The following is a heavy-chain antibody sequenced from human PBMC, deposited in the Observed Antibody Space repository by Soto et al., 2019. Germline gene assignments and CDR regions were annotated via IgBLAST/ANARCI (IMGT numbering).Heavy chain of an antibody. V-gene: IGHV1-69*13. Sequence: EASVKVSCKASGGTFSSYAISWVRQAPGQGLEWMGGIIPIFGTANYAQKFQGRVTITADESTSTAYMGLSSLRSEDTAVYYCARDYYDSSGLDAPEAFDIWGQRTMVTVSS. CDR2: IIPIFGTA. D-gene: IGHD3-22*01. CDR1: GGTFSSYA. J-gene: IGHJ3*02. CDR3: ARDYYDSSGLDAPEAFDI.